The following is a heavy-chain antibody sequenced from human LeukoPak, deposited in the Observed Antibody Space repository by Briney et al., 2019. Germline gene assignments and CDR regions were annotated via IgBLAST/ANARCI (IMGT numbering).Heavy chain of an antibody. CDR3: AKSNGYDFWSGYYDY. CDR2: ISGSGGST. CDR1: GFTFSSYA. Sequence: GGSLRLSCAASGFTFSSYAMSWVRQAPGKGLEWVSAISGSGGSTYYADSVKGRFTISRDNSKITLYLQMNSLRAEDTAVYYCAKSNGYDFWSGYYDYWGQGTLVTVSS. J-gene: IGHJ4*02. V-gene: IGHV3-23*01. D-gene: IGHD3-3*01.